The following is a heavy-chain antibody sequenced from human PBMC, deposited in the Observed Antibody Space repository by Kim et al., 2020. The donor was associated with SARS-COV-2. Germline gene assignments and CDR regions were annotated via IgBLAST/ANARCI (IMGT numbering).Heavy chain of an antibody. Sequence: ASVKVSCKASGYTFTSYYMHWVRQAPGQGLEWMGIINPSGGSTSYAQKFQGRVTMTRDTSTSTVYMELSSLRSEDTAVYYCARGVVLRFLEWLEIDYWGQGTLVTVSS. V-gene: IGHV1-46*01. CDR2: INPSGGST. CDR1: GYTFTSYY. CDR3: ARGVVLRFLEWLEIDY. J-gene: IGHJ4*02. D-gene: IGHD3-3*01.